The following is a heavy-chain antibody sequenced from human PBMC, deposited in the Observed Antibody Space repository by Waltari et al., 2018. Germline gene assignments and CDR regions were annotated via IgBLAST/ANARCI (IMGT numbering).Heavy chain of an antibody. CDR2: IQAGGTT. V-gene: IGHV4-4*07. J-gene: IGHJ5*02. CDR1: SASISSYY. Sequence: QVQLQESGPGLVKPSETLSLTCTVSSASISSYYYNWIRQSAGKGLEWSGRIQAGGTTKYNPSLKGRVTMSVDAAKNLVSLKLSSVTAADTAVYSCARQTYNWFDPWGQGTLVTVSS. CDR3: ARQTYNWFDP.